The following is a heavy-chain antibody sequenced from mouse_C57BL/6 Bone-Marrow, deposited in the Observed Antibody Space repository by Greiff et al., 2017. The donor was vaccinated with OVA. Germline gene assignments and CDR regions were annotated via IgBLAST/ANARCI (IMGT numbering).Heavy chain of an antibody. J-gene: IGHJ4*01. CDR1: GYTFTGYW. Sequence: QVQLKESGAELMKPGASVKLSCKATGYTFTGYWIEWVKQRPGHGLEWIGEILPGSGSTNYNEKFKGKATFTADTSSNTAYMQLSSLTTEDSAIYYCARYPVYYDYDGGAMDYWGQGTPVTVSS. CDR3: ARYPVYYDYDGGAMDY. D-gene: IGHD2-4*01. CDR2: ILPGSGST. V-gene: IGHV1-9*01.